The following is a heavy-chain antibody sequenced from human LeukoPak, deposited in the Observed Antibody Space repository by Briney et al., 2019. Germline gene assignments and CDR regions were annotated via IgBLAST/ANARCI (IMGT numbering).Heavy chain of an antibody. CDR3: ARGPESGSYFAWFGP. Sequence: SETLSLTCTVYDGSFSGFFWNWIRQPPGKGLEWIGEINHSGSTHYNPSLKSRVTISIDTSKNQISLKLTSVTAADTAVYYCARGPESGSYFAWFGPWGQGTLVTVSS. J-gene: IGHJ5*02. CDR1: DGSFSGFF. D-gene: IGHD3-10*01. CDR2: INHSGST. V-gene: IGHV4-34*01.